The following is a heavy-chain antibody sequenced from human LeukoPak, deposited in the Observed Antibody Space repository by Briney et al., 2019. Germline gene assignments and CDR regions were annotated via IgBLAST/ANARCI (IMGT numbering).Heavy chain of an antibody. D-gene: IGHD4-11*01. J-gene: IGHJ6*03. CDR2: ISSSSSTI. CDR1: GFTFSSYS. Sequence: PGGSLRLSCAASGFTFSSYSMNWVRQAPGKGLEWVSYISSSSSTIYYADSVKGRFTISRDNAKNSLYLQMNSLRAEDTAVYYCARAFNHLQRYMDVWGTGTTVTVSS. CDR3: ARAFNHLQRYMDV. V-gene: IGHV3-48*01.